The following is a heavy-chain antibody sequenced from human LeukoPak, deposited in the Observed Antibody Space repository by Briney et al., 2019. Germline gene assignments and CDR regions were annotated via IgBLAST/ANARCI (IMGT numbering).Heavy chain of an antibody. D-gene: IGHD6-19*01. CDR1: GGSFSGYY. V-gene: IGHV4-34*01. J-gene: IGHJ4*02. CDR3: ARRRVAGLYYFDY. Sequence: PSETLSLTCAVYGGSFSGYYWSWIRQPPGKGLEWIGEINHSGSTNYNPSLKSRVTISVDTSKNQLSLKLSSVTAADTAVYYCARRRVAGLYYFDYWGQGTLVTVSS. CDR2: INHSGST.